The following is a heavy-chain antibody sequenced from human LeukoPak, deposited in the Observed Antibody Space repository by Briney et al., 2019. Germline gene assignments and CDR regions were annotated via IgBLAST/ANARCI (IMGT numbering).Heavy chain of an antibody. CDR1: GFTFSSYA. D-gene: IGHD1-20*01. J-gene: IGHJ4*02. Sequence: PGGSLRLSCAASGFTFSSYAMSWVRHAPGKGLEWVSAISGSGGSTYYADSVKGRFTISRDNSKNTLYLQMNSLRAEDTAVYYCAKAKITQSDRDPFDYWGQGTLVTVSS. CDR2: ISGSGGST. CDR3: AKAKITQSDRDPFDY. V-gene: IGHV3-23*01.